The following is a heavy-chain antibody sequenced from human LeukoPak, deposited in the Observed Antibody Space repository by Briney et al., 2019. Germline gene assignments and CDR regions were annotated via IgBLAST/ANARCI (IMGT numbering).Heavy chain of an antibody. CDR3: ARDRGRYFGLSLYYYYMDV. D-gene: IGHD3-9*01. CDR1: GFTFSSYG. CDR2: ISSSSSYI. Sequence: PGGSLRLSCAASGFTFSSYGMNWVRQAQGKGLEWVSSISSSSSYIYYADSVKGRFTISRDNAKNSLYLQMNSLRAEDTAVYYCARDRGRYFGLSLYYYYMDVWGKGTTVTVSS. J-gene: IGHJ6*03. V-gene: IGHV3-21*01.